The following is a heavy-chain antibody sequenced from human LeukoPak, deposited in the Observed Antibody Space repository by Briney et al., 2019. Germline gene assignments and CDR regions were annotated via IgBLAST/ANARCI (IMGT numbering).Heavy chain of an antibody. V-gene: IGHV4-31*02. CDR3: ARALGEYYFDS. CDR2: IYYSGST. J-gene: IGHJ4*02. D-gene: IGHD3-3*01. Sequence: SWVRQAPGRGLEWIGYIYYSGSTYYSPSFKSRFTISVDTSRNQFSLRLSSVTAADTAVYYCARALGEYYFDSWGQGTLVTVSS.